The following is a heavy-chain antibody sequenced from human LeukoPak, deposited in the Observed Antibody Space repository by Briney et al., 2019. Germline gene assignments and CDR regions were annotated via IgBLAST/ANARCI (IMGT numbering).Heavy chain of an antibody. CDR2: INAGNGNT. CDR3: ARVRYSSGWRHAFDI. J-gene: IGHJ3*02. Sequence: ASVKVSCKASGYTFTSYAMHWVRQAPGQRLEWMGWINAGNGNTKYSQKFQGRVTITRDTSASTAYMELSSLRSEDTAVYYCARVRYSSGWRHAFDIWGQGTMVTVSS. D-gene: IGHD6-19*01. V-gene: IGHV1-3*01. CDR1: GYTFTSYA.